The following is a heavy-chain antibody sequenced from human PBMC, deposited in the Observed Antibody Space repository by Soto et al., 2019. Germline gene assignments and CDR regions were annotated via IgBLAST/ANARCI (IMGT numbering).Heavy chain of an antibody. CDR1: GFTFSSYA. CDR3: AKRFRTDYYYYYGMDV. V-gene: IGHV3-23*01. Sequence: GESLKISCAASGFTFSSYAMSWVRQAPGKGLEWVSAIGGSGGSTYYADSVKGRFTISRDNSKNTLYLQMNSLGAEDTAVYYCAKRFRTDYYYYYGMDVWGQGTTVTVSS. D-gene: IGHD2-2*01. J-gene: IGHJ6*02. CDR2: IGGSGGST.